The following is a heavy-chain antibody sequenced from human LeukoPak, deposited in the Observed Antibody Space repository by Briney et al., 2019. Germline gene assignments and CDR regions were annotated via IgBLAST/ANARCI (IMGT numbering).Heavy chain of an antibody. CDR2: INSDGSST. Sequence: GGSLRLSCAASGFTFSSYWMHWVRQAPGKGLVWVSRINSDGSSTSYAASVKGRFTISRDNAKNTLYLQMNSLGAEDTAVYYCAREGDSSGWYDFDYWGQGTLVTVSS. J-gene: IGHJ4*02. CDR3: AREGDSSGWYDFDY. CDR1: GFTFSSYW. D-gene: IGHD6-19*01. V-gene: IGHV3-74*01.